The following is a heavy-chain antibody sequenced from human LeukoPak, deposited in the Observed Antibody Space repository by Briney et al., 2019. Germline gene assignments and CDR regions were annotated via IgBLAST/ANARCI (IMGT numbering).Heavy chain of an antibody. Sequence: GGSLRLSCAASGFTFSSYSMNWVRQAPGKGLEWVSSISSSSSYIYYADSVKGRFTISRDNAKNSLYLQMNSLRAEDTAVYYCARRDQNWPYYYYYMDVWGKGITVTISS. D-gene: IGHD2/OR15-2a*01. CDR1: GFTFSSYS. V-gene: IGHV3-21*01. J-gene: IGHJ6*03. CDR3: ARRDQNWPYYYYYMDV. CDR2: ISSSSSYI.